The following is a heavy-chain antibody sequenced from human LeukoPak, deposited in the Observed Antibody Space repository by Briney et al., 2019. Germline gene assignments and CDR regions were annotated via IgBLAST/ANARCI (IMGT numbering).Heavy chain of an antibody. CDR3: ARQAGSSWGYWFDP. J-gene: IGHJ5*02. D-gene: IGHD6-6*01. CDR1: GGSISSGSYY. V-gene: IGHV4-61*10. CDR2: IYYSGST. Sequence: SETLSLTCTVSGGSISSGSYYWSWIRQPAGKGLEWIGRIYYSGSTNYNPSLKSRVTISVDTSKNQFSLKLSSVTAADTAVYYCARQAGSSWGYWFDPWGQGTLVTVSS.